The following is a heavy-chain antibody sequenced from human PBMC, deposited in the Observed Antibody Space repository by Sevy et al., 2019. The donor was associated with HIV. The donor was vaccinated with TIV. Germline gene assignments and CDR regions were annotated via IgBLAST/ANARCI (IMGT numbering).Heavy chain of an antibody. Sequence: GGSLRLSCAASGFTFGSYTLHWVRQAPGKGLEWVALISQTYDGSKKYYIDSVQGRFTIFSDNSKNTLYLQMDSLRPEDTAVYYCARDNSGYFFFDYWGQGTLVTVSS. D-gene: IGHD3-22*01. V-gene: IGHV3-30-3*01. CDR3: ARDNSGYFFFDY. CDR1: GFTFGSYT. CDR2: ISQTYDGSKK. J-gene: IGHJ4*02.